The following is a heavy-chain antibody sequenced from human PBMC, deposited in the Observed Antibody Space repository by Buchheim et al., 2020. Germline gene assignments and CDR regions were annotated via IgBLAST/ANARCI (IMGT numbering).Heavy chain of an antibody. J-gene: IGHJ4*02. CDR1: GGSISSYY. CDR3: ARGSIVATIPYFDY. CDR2: IYYSGST. V-gene: IGHV4-30-4*08. Sequence: QVQLQESGPGLVKPSETLSLTCTVSGGSISSYYWSWIRQPPGKGLEWIGYIYYSGSTYYNPSLKSRVTISVDTSKNQFSLKLSSVTAADTAVYYCARGSIVATIPYFDYWGQGTL. D-gene: IGHD5-12*01.